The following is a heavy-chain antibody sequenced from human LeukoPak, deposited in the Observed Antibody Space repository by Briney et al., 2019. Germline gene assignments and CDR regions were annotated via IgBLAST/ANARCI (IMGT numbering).Heavy chain of an antibody. V-gene: IGHV3-48*02. Sequence: GSLRLSCVASGFTFSSYSMNWVRQAPGKGLEWVSYISSSSSTIYYADSVKGRFTISRDNAKNSLYLQMNSLRDEDTAVYYCARDQSCSTTSCYDPEYFQHWGQGTLVTVSS. CDR3: ARDQSCSTTSCYDPEYFQH. D-gene: IGHD2-2*01. CDR2: ISSSSSTI. CDR1: GFTFSSYS. J-gene: IGHJ1*01.